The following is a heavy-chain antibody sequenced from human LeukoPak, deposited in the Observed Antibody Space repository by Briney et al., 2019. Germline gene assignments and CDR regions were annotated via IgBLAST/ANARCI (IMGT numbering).Heavy chain of an antibody. J-gene: IGHJ5*02. CDR2: VYYSGST. D-gene: IGHD1-26*01. Sequence: SETLSLTCTVSGGSISSSSYYWGWIRQPPGKGLEWIGSVYYSGSTYYNPSLKSRVTISVDTSKNQFSLKLSSVTAADTAVYYCARHEDSGSYYSSGWFDPWGQGTLVTVSS. V-gene: IGHV4-39*01. CDR1: GGSISSSSYY. CDR3: ARHEDSGSYYSSGWFDP.